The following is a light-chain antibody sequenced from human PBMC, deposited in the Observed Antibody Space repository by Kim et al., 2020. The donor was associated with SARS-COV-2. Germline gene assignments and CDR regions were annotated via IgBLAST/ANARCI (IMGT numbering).Light chain of an antibody. CDR3: QKYNIAPYM. J-gene: IGKJ1*01. Sequence: ASVGARVTITCRASQAVRNYLAWYQHKPGKVPQLLIFDASTLHSGVPSRFTGSGSGTDFTLTINNLQPEDVATYYCQKYNIAPYMFGPGTKVDIK. V-gene: IGKV1-27*01. CDR1: QAVRNY. CDR2: DAS.